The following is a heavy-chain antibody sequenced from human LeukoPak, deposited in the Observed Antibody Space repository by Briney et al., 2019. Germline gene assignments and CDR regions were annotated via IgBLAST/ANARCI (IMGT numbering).Heavy chain of an antibody. CDR3: ARRTVLWFGSYSNWFDP. J-gene: IGHJ5*02. CDR1: GGSFSGYY. D-gene: IGHD3-10*01. CDR2: INHSGST. Sequence: PSETLSLTCAVYGGSFSGYYWSWIRQPPGKGLEWIGEINHSGSTNYNPSLKSRVTISVDTSKNQFSLKLSSVTAADTAVYYCARRTVLWFGSYSNWFDPWGQGTLVTVSS. V-gene: IGHV4-34*01.